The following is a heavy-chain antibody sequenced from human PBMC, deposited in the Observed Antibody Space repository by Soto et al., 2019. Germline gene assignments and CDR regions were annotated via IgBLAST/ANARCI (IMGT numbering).Heavy chain of an antibody. CDR1: GFIVSTSY. Sequence: GGSLRLSCAASGFIVSTSYMSWVRQAPGKGLEWVSIIYNDGSTYYADSVKGRFTVSRDDPKNTLYLEILSLRAEDTAVYYCARDSYTRYWGQGTLVTVSS. D-gene: IGHD4-4*01. CDR3: ARDSYTRY. J-gene: IGHJ4*02. V-gene: IGHV3-66*01. CDR2: IYNDGST.